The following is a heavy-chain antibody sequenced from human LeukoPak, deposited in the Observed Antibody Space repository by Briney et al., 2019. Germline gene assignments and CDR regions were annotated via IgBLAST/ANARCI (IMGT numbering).Heavy chain of an antibody. CDR1: GFTFSSKW. V-gene: IGHV3-7*01. Sequence: GGSLRLSCAASGFTFSSKWMSWVRQAPGKGLEWVAIIKYDGSEKYYVDSVKGRFTISRDNAKNSLYLQMNSLRAEDTAVYYCARDLMPYCGGDCYGYWGQGTLVTVSS. D-gene: IGHD2-21*01. CDR3: ARDLMPYCGGDCYGY. CDR2: IKYDGSEK. J-gene: IGHJ4*02.